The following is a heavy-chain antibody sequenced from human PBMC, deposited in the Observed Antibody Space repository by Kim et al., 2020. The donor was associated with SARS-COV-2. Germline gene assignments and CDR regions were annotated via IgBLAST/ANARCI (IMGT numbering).Heavy chain of an antibody. V-gene: IGHV3-30-3*01. J-gene: IGHJ5*02. CDR2: ISYDGSNK. Sequence: GGSLRLSCAASGFTFSSYAMHWVRQAPGKGLEWVAVISYDGSNKYYADSVKGRFTISRDNSKNTLYLQMNSLRAEDTAVYYCARGGWLRPYNWFDPWGQGTLVTVSS. D-gene: IGHD5-12*01. CDR1: GFTFSSYA. CDR3: ARGGWLRPYNWFDP.